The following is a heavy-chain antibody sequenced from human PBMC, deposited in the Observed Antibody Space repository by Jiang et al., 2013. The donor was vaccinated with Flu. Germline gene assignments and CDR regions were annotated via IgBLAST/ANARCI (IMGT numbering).Heavy chain of an antibody. V-gene: IGHV1-69*04. J-gene: IGHJ1*01. CDR1: GGTFSSYA. CDR3: ARPADSSGYQEYFQH. Sequence: GAEVKKPGSSVKVSCKASGGTFSSYAISWVRQAPGQGLEWMGRIIPILGIANYAQKFQGRVTITADKSTSTAYMELSSLRSEDTAVYYCARPADSSGYQEYFQHWGQGTLVTVSS. D-gene: IGHD3-22*01. CDR2: IIPILGIA.